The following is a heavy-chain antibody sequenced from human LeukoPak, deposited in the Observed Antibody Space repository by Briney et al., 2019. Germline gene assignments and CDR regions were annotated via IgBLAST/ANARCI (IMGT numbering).Heavy chain of an antibody. Sequence: GASVTVSFKASGYTFTSYGISWVRQAPGQGLEWMGWISAYNGNTNYAQKFQGRITMTTHTSTSTAYMELRSLRSDDTAVYYCAGDAGHAFDIWGQGTMVTVSS. J-gene: IGHJ3*02. CDR1: GYTFTSYG. CDR3: AGDAGHAFDI. CDR2: ISAYNGNT. V-gene: IGHV1-18*01.